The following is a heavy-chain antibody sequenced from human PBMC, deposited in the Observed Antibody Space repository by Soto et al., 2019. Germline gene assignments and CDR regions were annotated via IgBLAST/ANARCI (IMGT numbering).Heavy chain of an antibody. D-gene: IGHD3-22*01. CDR2: IYHSGST. CDR3: ARDRDDYCDSSGFDY. J-gene: IGHJ4*02. Sequence: QVQLQESGPGLVKPSGTLSLTCAVSGGSISSSNWWSWVRQPPGKGLEWIGEIYHSGSTNDNPSLKRRVTISVDQSKMASSLKRSSVTAADAAVYYCARDRDDYCDSSGFDYWGQGTLVTVSS. CDR1: GGSISSSNW. V-gene: IGHV4-4*02.